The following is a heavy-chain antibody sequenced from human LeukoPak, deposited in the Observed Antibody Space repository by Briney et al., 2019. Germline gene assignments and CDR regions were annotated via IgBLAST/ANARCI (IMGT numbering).Heavy chain of an antibody. Sequence: GGSLRLSCTAPGFTFGDYAMSWVRQAPGKGREWVGFIRSKAYGGTTEYAASVKGRFTISRDDSKSIAYLQMNSLKAEDTAVYYCTMDTAMVTYYYYGMDVWGQGTTVTVSS. J-gene: IGHJ6*02. CDR3: TMDTAMVTYYYYGMDV. D-gene: IGHD5-18*01. CDR1: GFTFGDYA. CDR2: IRSKAYGGTT. V-gene: IGHV3-49*04.